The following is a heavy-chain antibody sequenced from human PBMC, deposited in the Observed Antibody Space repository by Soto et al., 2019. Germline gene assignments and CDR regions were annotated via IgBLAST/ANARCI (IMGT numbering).Heavy chain of an antibody. CDR1: GGTFSIYT. V-gene: IGHV1-69*04. CDR3: ARDLLSIVVVPAANDYGDYALDY. D-gene: IGHD2-2*01. CDR2: IIPILGIA. J-gene: IGHJ4*02. Sequence: SVKVSCKASGGTFSIYTISWVRQAPGQGLEWMGRIIPILGIANYAQKFQGRVTITADKSTSTAYMELSSLRSEDTAVYYCARDLLSIVVVPAANDYGDYALDYWGQGTLVTVSS.